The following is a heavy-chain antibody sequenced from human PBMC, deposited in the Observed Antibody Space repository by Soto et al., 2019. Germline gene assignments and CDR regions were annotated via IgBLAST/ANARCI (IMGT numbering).Heavy chain of an antibody. CDR1: GYTFTGYY. V-gene: IGHV1-2*04. CDR2: INPNSGGT. J-gene: IGHJ3*01. D-gene: IGHD6-6*01. CDR3: ARDDFSTSSGAIDV. Sequence: ASVKVSCKASGYTFTGYYMHWVRQAPGQGLEWMGWINPNSGGTNYAQKFQGWVTMTRDTSISTAYMELSRLRSDDTAVYYCARDDFSTSSGAIDVWGQGTLVTVSS.